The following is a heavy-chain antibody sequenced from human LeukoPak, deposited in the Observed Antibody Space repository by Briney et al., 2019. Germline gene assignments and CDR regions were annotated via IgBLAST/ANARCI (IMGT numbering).Heavy chain of an antibody. CDR3: ARTGKYSSGWYVPSTPFDY. CDR1: GGSISSYY. CDR2: IYYSGST. Sequence: SETLSLTCTVSGGSISSYYWSWIRQPPGKGLEWIGYIYYSGSTNYNPSLKSRVTISVDTSKNQFSLKLSPVTAADTAVYYCARTGKYSSGWYVPSTPFDYWGQGTLVTVSS. J-gene: IGHJ4*02. D-gene: IGHD6-19*01. V-gene: IGHV4-59*01.